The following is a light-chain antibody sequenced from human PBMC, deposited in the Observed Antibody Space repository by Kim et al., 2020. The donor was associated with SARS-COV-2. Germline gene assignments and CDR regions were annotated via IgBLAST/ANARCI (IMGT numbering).Light chain of an antibody. CDR2: QDS. J-gene: IGLJ2*01. CDR1: KLGDKY. Sequence: SYELTQPPSVSVSPGQTASITCSGDKLGDKYACXYQQKPGQSPVLVIYQDSKRPSGIPERFSGSNSGNTATLTISGTQAMDEADYYCQAWDSSRVVFGGG. CDR3: QAWDSSRVV. V-gene: IGLV3-1*01.